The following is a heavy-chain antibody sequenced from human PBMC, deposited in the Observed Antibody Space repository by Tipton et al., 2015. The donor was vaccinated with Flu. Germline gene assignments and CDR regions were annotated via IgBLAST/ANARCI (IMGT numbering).Heavy chain of an antibody. CDR3: ARLKRGAYRYDS. J-gene: IGHJ4*02. V-gene: IGHV3-7*03. Sequence: VQLVQSGGALVQPGGSLRLSCAASGFTFSNYWMTWVRQAPGKGLEWVATIQHDGSERYYVDSVKGRFTVSRDNSKNSLYLQMNSLRVEDTAMYYCARLKRGAYRYDSWGQGTLVAVSS. CDR2: IQHDGSER. CDR1: GFTFSNYW. D-gene: IGHD3-16*02.